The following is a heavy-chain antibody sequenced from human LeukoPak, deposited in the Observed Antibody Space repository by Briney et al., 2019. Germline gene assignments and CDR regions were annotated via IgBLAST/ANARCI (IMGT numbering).Heavy chain of an antibody. CDR2: IYYSGST. V-gene: IGHV4-39*01. CDR1: GDSISSSTYY. CDR3: AGKAGRMGFDY. J-gene: IGHJ4*02. D-gene: IGHD6-19*01. Sequence: ASETLSLTCTVSGDSISSSTYYWGWIRQPPGKGLEWIGSIYYSGSTYYNPSLKSRVTISVDTSKSQFSLKLSSVTAADTAVYYCAGKAGRMGFDYWGQGTLVTVSS.